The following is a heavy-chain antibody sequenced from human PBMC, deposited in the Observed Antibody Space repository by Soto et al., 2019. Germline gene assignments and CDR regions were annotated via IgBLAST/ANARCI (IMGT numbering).Heavy chain of an antibody. CDR1: GFTFSNYN. CDR3: ARYDYSNYGASDV. D-gene: IGHD4-4*01. J-gene: IGHJ6*02. Sequence: EVQLVESGGGLVQPGGSLRLSCAASGFTFSNYNRNWVRQAPGKGLEWVSYISTSGTTIYYTDSVKGRFTISRDNAKNSLFLLMNSLRDEDTAVYYCARYDYSNYGASDVWGQGTTVTVSS. CDR2: ISTSGTTI. V-gene: IGHV3-48*02.